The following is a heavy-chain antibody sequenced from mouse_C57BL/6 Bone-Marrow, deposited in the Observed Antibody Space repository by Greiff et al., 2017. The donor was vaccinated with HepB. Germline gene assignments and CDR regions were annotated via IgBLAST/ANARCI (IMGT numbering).Heavy chain of an antibody. J-gene: IGHJ4*01. CDR1: GYTFTSYD. CDR3: ARLIYYDYDVNAMDY. Sequence: QVHVKQSGPELVKPGASVKLSCKASGYTFTSYDINWVKQRPGQGLEWIGWIYPRDGSTKYNEKFKGKATLTVDTSSSTAYMELHSLTSEDSAVYFCARLIYYDYDVNAMDYWGQGTSVTVSS. D-gene: IGHD2-4*01. V-gene: IGHV1-85*01. CDR2: IYPRDGST.